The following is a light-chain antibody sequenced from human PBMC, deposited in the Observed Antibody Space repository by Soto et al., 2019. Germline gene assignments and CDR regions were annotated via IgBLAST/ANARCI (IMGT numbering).Light chain of an antibody. CDR2: GAS. Sequence: EIVLTQSPGTLSLSPGERATLSCRASQSVSSGHLAWYQQKPGQAPRLLIYGASNRATGIPDRFSGSGSGTDFTLTISRLEPEDFATYYCQQYNSYPWTFGQGTKVDIK. CDR1: QSVSSGH. J-gene: IGKJ1*01. V-gene: IGKV3-20*01. CDR3: QQYNSYPWT.